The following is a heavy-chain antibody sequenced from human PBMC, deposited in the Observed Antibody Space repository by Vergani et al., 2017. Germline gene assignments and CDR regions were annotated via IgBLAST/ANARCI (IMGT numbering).Heavy chain of an antibody. Sequence: QVQLVESAGGVVQPGGSLRLSCAASGFTFSNFGMHWIRQAPGKGLEWLAYIGKDGINTRYRDAVKGRFTVSRDNSKYILYLHMNSLRSEDTSLYYCTKYVRDSTDGLPDSWGPGTLVIVSS. CDR2: IGKDGINT. D-gene: IGHD2-21*01. CDR1: GFTFSNFG. CDR3: TKYVRDSTDGLPDS. V-gene: IGHV3-30*02. J-gene: IGHJ4*02.